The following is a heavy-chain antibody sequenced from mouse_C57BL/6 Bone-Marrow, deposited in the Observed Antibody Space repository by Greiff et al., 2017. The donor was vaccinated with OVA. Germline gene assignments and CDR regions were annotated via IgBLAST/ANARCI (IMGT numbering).Heavy chain of an antibody. V-gene: IGHV1-61*01. D-gene: IGHD1-1*01. CDR1: GYTFNSYW. CDR2: IYPSDSEI. Sequence: QVQLQQPGAELVRPGSSVKLSCKASGYTFNSYWMEWVKQRTGHGLEWIGNIYPSDSEIHYNQKFKDKATLTVDKSSCTAYMQLSSLTSEDSAVYYYSNHGYPGSSSSWYFDVWGTGTTVTVSS. J-gene: IGHJ1*03. CDR3: SNHGYPGSSSSWYFDV.